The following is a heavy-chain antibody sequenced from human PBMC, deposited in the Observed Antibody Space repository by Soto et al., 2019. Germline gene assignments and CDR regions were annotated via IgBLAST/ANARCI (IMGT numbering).Heavy chain of an antibody. CDR2: IYYSGST. D-gene: IGHD2-8*01. J-gene: IGHJ6*03. Sequence: SETLSLTCTVSGGSISSGGYYWSWIRQHPGKGLEWIGYIYYSGSTYYNPSLKSRVTISVDTSKNQFSLKLSSVTAADTAVYYCAREMVYAIREDYYYYMDVWGKGTTVTVSS. V-gene: IGHV4-31*03. CDR3: AREMVYAIREDYYYYMDV. CDR1: GGSISSGGYY.